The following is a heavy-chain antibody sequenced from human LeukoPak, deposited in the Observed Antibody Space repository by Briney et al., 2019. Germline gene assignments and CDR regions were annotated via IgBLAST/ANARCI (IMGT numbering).Heavy chain of an antibody. V-gene: IGHV3-48*03. CDR1: GFDFTLYE. CDR3: ADLYYIKATF. Sequence: PGWSLRLSCAASGFDFTLYEMNWFRQAAGGGLEWSAYISASGDTVDYAESVKGRFTISRDNAKGSLFLHIKSLRVEDTAIYYCADLYYIKATFWGQGPPVTVSS. CDR2: ISASGDTV. J-gene: IGHJ4*02. D-gene: IGHD3-10*01.